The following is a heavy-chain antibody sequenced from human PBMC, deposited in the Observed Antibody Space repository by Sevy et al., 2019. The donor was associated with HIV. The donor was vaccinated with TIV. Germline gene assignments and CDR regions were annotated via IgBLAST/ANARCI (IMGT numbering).Heavy chain of an antibody. V-gene: IGHV1-18*01. Sequence: ASVKVSCKACGYTFTNYFITWVRQAPGQGLEWMGRISTYNTEYAQKFQGRLTMTTDTSTSTVYMELRSLRFDDTAVYYCARAPSGSQGPGQYFQHWGQGTLVTVSS. CDR2: ISTYNT. CDR1: GYTFTNYF. D-gene: IGHD1-26*01. J-gene: IGHJ1*01. CDR3: ARAPSGSQGPGQYFQH.